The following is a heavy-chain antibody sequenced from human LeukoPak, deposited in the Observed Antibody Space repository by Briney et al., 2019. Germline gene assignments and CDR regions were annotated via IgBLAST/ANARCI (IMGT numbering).Heavy chain of an antibody. CDR1: GGTFSSYA. CDR2: IIPIFGTA. J-gene: IGHJ4*02. Sequence: ASVKVSCKASGGTFSSYAISWVRQAPGQGLEWMGGIIPIFGTANYAQKFQGRVTITADESTSTAYMELSSLRSEDTAVYYCASSVDTAMEWYHFDYWGQGTLVTVSS. CDR3: ASSVDTAMEWYHFDY. D-gene: IGHD5-18*01. V-gene: IGHV1-69*13.